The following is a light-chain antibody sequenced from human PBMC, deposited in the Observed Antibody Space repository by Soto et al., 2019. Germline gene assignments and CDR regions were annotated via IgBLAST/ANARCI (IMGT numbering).Light chain of an antibody. CDR2: GAS. V-gene: IGKV3-15*01. Sequence: EIVMTQSPATLSVSPGERATLSCRASQSVSSNLAWYQQKPGQAPRVLSYGASTRATGIPARFIGSGSGTEFTLTISSLQSEDFSVFYCQQYDNWPITFGQGTRLEIK. CDR3: QQYDNWPIT. CDR1: QSVSSN. J-gene: IGKJ5*01.